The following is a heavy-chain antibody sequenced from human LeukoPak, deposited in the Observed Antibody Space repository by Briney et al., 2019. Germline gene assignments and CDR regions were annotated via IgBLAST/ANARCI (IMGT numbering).Heavy chain of an antibody. D-gene: IGHD4-11*01. CDR2: INSDGSWT. CDR1: GNYW. CDR3: ARAPHYSNYGPYYYGMDV. J-gene: IGHJ6*02. V-gene: IGHV3-74*01. Sequence: PGGSLRLSCAASGNYWMHWVRQAPGKGLVWVSHINSDGSWTSYADSVKGRFTISKDNAKNTVYLQMNSLRAEDTAVYYCARAPHYSNYGPYYYGMDVWGQGTTVTVSS.